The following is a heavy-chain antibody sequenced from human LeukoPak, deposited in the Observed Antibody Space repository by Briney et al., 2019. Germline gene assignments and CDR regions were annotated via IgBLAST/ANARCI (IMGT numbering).Heavy chain of an antibody. J-gene: IGHJ6*03. D-gene: IGHD5-12*01. CDR2: INPSGGST. Sequence: ASVKVSCKASGYTFTSYYMHWVRQAPGQGLEWMGIINPSGGSTSYAQKFQGRVTITADKSTSTAYMELSSLRAEDTALYYCAKADRDSGYDFYYYYYMDVWGKGTTVTVSS. CDR1: GYTFTSYY. CDR3: AKADRDSGYDFYYYYYMDV. V-gene: IGHV1-46*01.